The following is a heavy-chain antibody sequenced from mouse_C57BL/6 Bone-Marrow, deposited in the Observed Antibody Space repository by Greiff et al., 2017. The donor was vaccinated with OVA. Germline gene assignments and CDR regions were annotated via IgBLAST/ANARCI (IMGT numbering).Heavy chain of an antibody. V-gene: IGHV1-50*01. J-gene: IGHJ2*01. CDR2: IDPSDSYT. CDR1: GYTFTSYW. Sequence: VQLQQPGAELVKPGASVQLSCKASGYTFTSYWMQWVKQRPGQGLEWIGEIDPSDSYTNYNQKFKGKATLTVDTSSSTAYMQLSSLTSEDSAVYYCAREGDYYGKWGQGTTLTVSS. CDR3: AREGDYYGK. D-gene: IGHD1-1*01.